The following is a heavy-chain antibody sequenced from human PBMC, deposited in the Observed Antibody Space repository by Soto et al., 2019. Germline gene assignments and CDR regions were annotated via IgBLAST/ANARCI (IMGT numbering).Heavy chain of an antibody. J-gene: IGHJ2*01. V-gene: IGHV4-34*01. CDR1: GGSFSGSY. D-gene: IGHD6-13*01. CDR2: INRSGSP. CDR3: ARWVWHGLYFDI. Sequence: QVQLQQWGAGLLKPSETLSLTCAVYGGSFSGSYWSWIRQPPGKGLEWIGRINRSGSPNYNQSLKGRVTISVDTSKYQFSLKLNSVTAADTAVYYCARWVWHGLYFDIWGRGTLRIVSS.